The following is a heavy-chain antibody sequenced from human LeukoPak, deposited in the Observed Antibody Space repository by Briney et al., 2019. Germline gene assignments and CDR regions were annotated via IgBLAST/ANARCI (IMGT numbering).Heavy chain of an antibody. D-gene: IGHD1-1*01. CDR2: IYYSGST. Sequence: SETLSLTCTVSAGSISSRSYYWGWIRQPPGKGLEWIGSIYYSGSTYYNPSLKSQVSISVHTSKNQFSLKLRSVTAADTAVYYCARPVPSRLGWFDPWGQGTLVTVSS. J-gene: IGHJ5*02. CDR1: AGSISSRSYY. CDR3: ARPVPSRLGWFDP. V-gene: IGHV4-39*01.